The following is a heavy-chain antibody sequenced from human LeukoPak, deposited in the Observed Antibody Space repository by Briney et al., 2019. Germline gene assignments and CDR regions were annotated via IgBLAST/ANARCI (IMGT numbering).Heavy chain of an antibody. Sequence: ASVKVSCKASGYTFTSYYMHWVRQAPGRGLEWMGIINPSGGSTTYAQKFQGRVTMTRDTSTSTVYMELSSLRSEDTAVYYCARTDPGYDILTGYYNWFDPWGQGTLVTVSS. CDR2: INPSGGST. D-gene: IGHD3-9*01. V-gene: IGHV1-46*01. CDR3: ARTDPGYDILTGYYNWFDP. CDR1: GYTFTSYY. J-gene: IGHJ5*02.